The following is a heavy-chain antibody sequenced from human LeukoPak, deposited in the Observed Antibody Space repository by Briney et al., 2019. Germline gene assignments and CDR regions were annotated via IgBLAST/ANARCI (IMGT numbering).Heavy chain of an antibody. CDR2: IKQDGSEK. CDR3: ARDSDYQPSAAADY. Sequence: GGSLRLSCAASGFTFSSHWMNWVRQAPGKGLEWVANIKQDGSEKYYVDSVKGRFTISRDNAKNSLYLQMNSLRAEDTAVYYCARDSDYQPSAAADYWGQGTLVTVSS. V-gene: IGHV3-7*01. J-gene: IGHJ4*02. D-gene: IGHD3-16*01. CDR1: GFTFSSHW.